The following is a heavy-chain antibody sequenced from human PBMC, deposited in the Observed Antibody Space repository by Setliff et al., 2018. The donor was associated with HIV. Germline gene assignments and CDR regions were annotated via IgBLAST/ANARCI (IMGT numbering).Heavy chain of an antibody. CDR3: ASGMRWDTAMGDAFDI. CDR1: GYTFTELS. Sequence: ASVKVSCEASGYTFTELSRHWVRQAHGKGLEWMGSFDPKDGKTRYAQKFQGIVTMTEDTSTDTAYMELRSLKSDDTAIYFCASGMRWDTAMGDAFDIWGQGTMVTVSS. J-gene: IGHJ3*02. CDR2: FDPKDGKT. D-gene: IGHD5-18*01. V-gene: IGHV1-24*01.